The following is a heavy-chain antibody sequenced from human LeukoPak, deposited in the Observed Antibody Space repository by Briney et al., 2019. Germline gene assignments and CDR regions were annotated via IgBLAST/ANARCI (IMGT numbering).Heavy chain of an antibody. V-gene: IGHV1-69*06. D-gene: IGHD4-17*01. Sequence: SVKVSCKASGGTFSSYAISWVRQAPGQGLEWMGGIIPIFGTANYAQKFQGRVTITADKSTSTAYMELSSLRSEDTAVYYCARDHLVRHYGDSTRGPLYYYYYMDVWGKGTTVTVSS. J-gene: IGHJ6*03. CDR2: IIPIFGTA. CDR3: ARDHLVRHYGDSTRGPLYYYYYMDV. CDR1: GGTFSSYA.